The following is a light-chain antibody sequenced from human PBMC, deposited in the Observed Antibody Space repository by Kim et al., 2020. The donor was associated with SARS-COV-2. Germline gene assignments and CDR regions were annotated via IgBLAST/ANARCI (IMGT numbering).Light chain of an antibody. V-gene: IGLV1-40*01. CDR1: SSNIGAGYN. CDR3: QSYDTSHNWV. CDR2: DNS. Sequence: QSVLTQPPSVSGAPGQRVTISCTGSSSNIGAGYNVHWYQQRTGTAPKLLMYDNSNRSPGVPDRFSGSKSGTSASLAITGLQAEDEANYYCQSYDTSHNWVFGGGTQLTVL. J-gene: IGLJ3*02.